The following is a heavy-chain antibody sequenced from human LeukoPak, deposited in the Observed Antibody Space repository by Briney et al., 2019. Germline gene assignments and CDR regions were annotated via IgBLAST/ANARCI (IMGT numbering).Heavy chain of an antibody. D-gene: IGHD5-18*01. CDR1: GFTFNTYV. J-gene: IGHJ4*02. V-gene: IGHV3-30-3*01. CDR2: MSYDGNNE. Sequence: GGSLRLSCAASGFTFNTYVLHWVRQAPGKGLEWVAVMSYDGNNEYFADSVKGRFTISRDNSKNMLYLQMNNLRAEDTAVYYCVRDRYGDFDYWGQGTLVTVSS. CDR3: VRDRYGDFDY.